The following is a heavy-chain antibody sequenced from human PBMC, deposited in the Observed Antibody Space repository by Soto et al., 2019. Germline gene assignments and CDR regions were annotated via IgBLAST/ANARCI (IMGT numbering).Heavy chain of an antibody. V-gene: IGHV1-24*01. CDR1: GYTLTELS. CDR3: ATSSGYYYDAFDI. D-gene: IGHD3-22*01. J-gene: IGHJ3*02. CDR2: FDPEDGET. Sequence: GASVKVSCKVSGYTLTELSMHWVRQAPGKGLEWMGGFDPEDGETIYAQKFQGRVTMTEDTSTDTAYMELSSLRSEDTAVCYCATSSGYYYDAFDIWGQGTMVTVSS.